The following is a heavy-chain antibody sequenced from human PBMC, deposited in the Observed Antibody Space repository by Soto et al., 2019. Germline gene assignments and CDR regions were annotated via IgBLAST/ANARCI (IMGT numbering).Heavy chain of an antibody. Sequence: ASVKVSCTVSGYTLTELSIHWVRQAPGKGLERMGGFDPEDGETIYAQKFQGRVTMTEDTSTDTAYMELSSLRSEDTAVYYCATDSNIVHPYYYYYSGMYVWGQGATVTVSS. J-gene: IGHJ6*02. CDR3: ATDSNIVHPYYYYYSGMYV. CDR1: GYTLTELS. CDR2: FDPEDGET. V-gene: IGHV1-24*01. D-gene: IGHD2-21*01.